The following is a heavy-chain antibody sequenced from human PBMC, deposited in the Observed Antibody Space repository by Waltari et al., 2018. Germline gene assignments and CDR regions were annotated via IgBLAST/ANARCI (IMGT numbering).Heavy chain of an antibody. V-gene: IGHV1-8*01. CDR2: MNPDRGST. CDR3: ARAPNVYGDRFYFDN. J-gene: IGHJ4*02. CDR1: GYRFPSHD. D-gene: IGHD3-16*01. Sequence: QVQLVQSGAEVRKPGASLKVSCKASGYRFPSHDINWVRQATGQGLEWMGWMNPDRGSTDYAREFQGRISMTRNTSISTAYMELSSLTFDDAAVYYCARAPNVYGDRFYFDNWGQGILVTVSS.